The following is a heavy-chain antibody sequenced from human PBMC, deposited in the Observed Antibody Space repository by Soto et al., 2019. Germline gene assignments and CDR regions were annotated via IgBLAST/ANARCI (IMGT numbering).Heavy chain of an antibody. D-gene: IGHD1-1*01. Sequence: QVQLVQSGAEVKKPGASVKVSCKASGYTFTTYYMHWVRQAPGQGLEWMGRINPSGGDTKYAQKFQGRFPMTRDTSTSTVYMDLSSLRSEDTAVYYCARDRTGPTDILDYWGQGTLVSVSS. V-gene: IGHV1-46*01. CDR2: INPSGGDT. CDR3: ARDRTGPTDILDY. J-gene: IGHJ4*02. CDR1: GYTFTTYY.